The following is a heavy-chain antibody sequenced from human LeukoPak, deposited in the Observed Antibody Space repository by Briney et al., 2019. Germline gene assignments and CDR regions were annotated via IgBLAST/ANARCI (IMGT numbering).Heavy chain of an antibody. J-gene: IGHJ2*01. V-gene: IGHV3-21*04. CDR3: AKDLGAARWYFDL. D-gene: IGHD6-25*01. CDR2: ISSSSSYI. CDR1: GFTFSSYS. Sequence: TGGSLRLSCAASGFTFSSYSMNWVRQAPGKGLEWVSSISSSSSYIYYADSVKGRFTISRDNAKNSLYLQMNSLRAEDTALYYCAKDLGAARWYFDLWGRGTLVTVSS.